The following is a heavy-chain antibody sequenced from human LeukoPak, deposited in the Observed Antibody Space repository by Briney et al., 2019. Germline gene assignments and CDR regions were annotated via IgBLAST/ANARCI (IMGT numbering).Heavy chain of an antibody. Sequence: GGSLRLSCAASGFAFSSCSMNWVRQAPGKGLEWVSYISTSSSTIYYADSVKGRFTISRDNAKNSLYLQMNSLRAEDTSVYYCARVWNDWFDPWGQGTLVTVSS. D-gene: IGHD1-1*01. V-gene: IGHV3-48*01. CDR1: GFAFSSCS. CDR2: ISTSSSTI. J-gene: IGHJ5*02. CDR3: ARVWNDWFDP.